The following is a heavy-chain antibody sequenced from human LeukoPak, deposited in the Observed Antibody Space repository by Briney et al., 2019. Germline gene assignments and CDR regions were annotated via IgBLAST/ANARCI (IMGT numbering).Heavy chain of an antibody. CDR2: IIPIFGTA. D-gene: IGHD1-26*01. V-gene: IGHV1-69*13. Sequence: ASVKVSCKASGGTFSSYAISWVRQAPGQGLEWMGGIIPIFGTANYAQKFQGRVTITADESTSTAYMELSSLRSEDTAVYYCARDNPSTPDRPIWEHQSTDAFDIWGQGTMVTVSS. CDR1: GGTFSSYA. CDR3: ARDNPSTPDRPIWEHQSTDAFDI. J-gene: IGHJ3*02.